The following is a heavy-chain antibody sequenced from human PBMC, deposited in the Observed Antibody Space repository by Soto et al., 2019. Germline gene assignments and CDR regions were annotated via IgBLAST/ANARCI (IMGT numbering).Heavy chain of an antibody. CDR3: AKEGCSSTSCYIGGVYYYGMDV. CDR2: ISSSSSYI. D-gene: IGHD2-2*02. CDR1: GFTFSSYS. J-gene: IGHJ6*02. V-gene: IGHV3-21*04. Sequence: GGSLRLSCAASGFTFSSYSMNWVRQAPGKGLEWVSSISSSSSYIYYADSVKGRFTISRDNAKNSLYLQMNSLRAEDTALYYCAKEGCSSTSCYIGGVYYYGMDVWGQGTTVTVSS.